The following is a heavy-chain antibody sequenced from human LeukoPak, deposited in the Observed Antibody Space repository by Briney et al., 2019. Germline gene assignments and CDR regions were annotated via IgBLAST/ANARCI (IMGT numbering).Heavy chain of an antibody. CDR3: ATSKIPYDSSDFYLTYFDY. Sequence: ASVKVSCKASGGTFSSYAISWVRQAPGQGLEWLGGFDPEDSKTIYAQKFQGRVTMTEDTSIDTAYMELSSLRSEDTAVYYCATSKIPYDSSDFYLTYFDYWGQGTLVTVSS. CDR2: FDPEDSKT. J-gene: IGHJ4*02. CDR1: GGTFSSYA. D-gene: IGHD3-22*01. V-gene: IGHV1-24*01.